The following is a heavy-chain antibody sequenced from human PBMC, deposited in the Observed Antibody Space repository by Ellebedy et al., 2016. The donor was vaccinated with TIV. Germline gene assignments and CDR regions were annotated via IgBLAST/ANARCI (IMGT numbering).Heavy chain of an antibody. D-gene: IGHD3-22*01. V-gene: IGHV4-30-4*01. J-gene: IGHJ4*02. Sequence: SETLSLTCTVSGVAISSADYYWSWIRQPPGRGLECIAYTYYRGSTYYNPSLKSRLNISLDTSKNQFSLKLSSVTAADTAVYYCAVRDYYDGSGFVYWGQGTLVTVSS. CDR3: AVRDYYDGSGFVY. CDR1: GVAISSADYY. CDR2: TYYRGST.